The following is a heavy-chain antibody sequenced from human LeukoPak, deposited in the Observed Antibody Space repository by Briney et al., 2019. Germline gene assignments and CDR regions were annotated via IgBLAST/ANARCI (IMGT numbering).Heavy chain of an antibody. D-gene: IGHD6-13*01. CDR3: ARSAAGFDY. J-gene: IGHJ4*02. CDR1: GFSLSTSGVG. V-gene: IGHV2-5*02. CDR2: IYWDDDK. Sequence: QTLTLICTFSGFSLSTSGVGVGWIRQPPGKALEWLALIYWDDDKRYSPSLITRLTISKDTSKNQVVLTMTNMDPIDTATYYCARSAAGFDYWGQGTLVTVSP.